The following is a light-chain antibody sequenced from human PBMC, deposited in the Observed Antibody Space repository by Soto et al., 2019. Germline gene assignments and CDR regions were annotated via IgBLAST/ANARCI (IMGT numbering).Light chain of an antibody. CDR3: QQRSNGIT. CDR1: QSVSSY. Sequence: EIVLTQSPATLSLSPGERATLSCRASQSVSSYLAWYQQKPGQAPRLLIYDASNRATGIPARFSGSGSGTDFPLTISGLEPEDFAVYYCQQRSNGITFGPGTKVDIK. CDR2: DAS. V-gene: IGKV3-11*01. J-gene: IGKJ3*01.